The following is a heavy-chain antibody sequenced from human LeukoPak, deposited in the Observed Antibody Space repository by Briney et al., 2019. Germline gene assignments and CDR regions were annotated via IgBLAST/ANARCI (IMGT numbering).Heavy chain of an antibody. V-gene: IGHV3-30-3*01. J-gene: IGHJ6*02. Sequence: PGGSLRLSCAASGFTFSSYAMHWVRQAPGKGLEWVAVISYDGSNKYYADSVKGRFTISRDNTRNTLSLEMSNLRAEDTAVYYCAREKVVASQYYYYGMDVWGQGTTVTVSS. CDR1: GFTFSSYA. D-gene: IGHD2-15*01. CDR3: AREKVVASQYYYYGMDV. CDR2: ISYDGSNK.